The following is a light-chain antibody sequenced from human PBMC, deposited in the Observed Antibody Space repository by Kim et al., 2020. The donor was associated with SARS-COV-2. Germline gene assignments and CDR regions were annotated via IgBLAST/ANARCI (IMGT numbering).Light chain of an antibody. V-gene: IGKV3-20*01. CDR2: GAI. Sequence: EIVLTQSPGTLSLSPGERATLSCRASQSVSSNYVAWYQQKPAQAPRLLIIGAIHRATGIPDRFSGSGSGTDFTLTISRLEPEDFAVYYCQQYGNPLLTFGGGTKVDIK. CDR1: QSVSSNY. CDR3: QQYGNPLLT. J-gene: IGKJ4*01.